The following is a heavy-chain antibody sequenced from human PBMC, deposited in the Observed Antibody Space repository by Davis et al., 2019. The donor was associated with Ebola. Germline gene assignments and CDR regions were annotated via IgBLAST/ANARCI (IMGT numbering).Heavy chain of an antibody. V-gene: IGHV3-7*03. D-gene: IGHD5-24*01. Sequence: GGSLRLSCAASGITFSDYAMSWVRQAPGKGLEWVANIKQDGSEKYYVDSVKGRFTISRDNAKNSLYLQMNSLRAEDTAVYYCARIDANAFDMWGQGTMVTVSS. CDR1: GITFSDYA. CDR3: ARIDANAFDM. CDR2: IKQDGSEK. J-gene: IGHJ3*02.